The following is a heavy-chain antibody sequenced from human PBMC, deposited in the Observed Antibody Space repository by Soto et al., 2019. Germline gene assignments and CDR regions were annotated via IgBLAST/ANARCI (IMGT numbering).Heavy chain of an antibody. CDR3: ARYIRGPTVFYFDF. D-gene: IGHD5-18*01. J-gene: IGHJ4*02. CDR1: GFTFRSYA. V-gene: IGHV3-23*01. Sequence: GGSLRLSCAASGFTFRSYAMTWVRQAPGKGLEWVSVITYNGDNTFYADSVKGRFTISRDNSKDTVYLQMNSLRAEDTAVYYCARYIRGPTVFYFDFWGPGVLVTVSS. CDR2: ITYNGDNT.